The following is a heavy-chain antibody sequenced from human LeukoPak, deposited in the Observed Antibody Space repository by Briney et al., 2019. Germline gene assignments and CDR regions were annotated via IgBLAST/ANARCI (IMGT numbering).Heavy chain of an antibody. CDR2: IYYSGST. V-gene: IGHV4-39*07. CDR1: GGSISSSTYY. Sequence: SETLSLTCTVSGGSISSSTYYWGWIRQPPGKGLEWIGSIYYSGSTYYNPSLKSRVTISVDTSKNQFSLKLSSVTAADTAVYYCASYYYDSSGYPPGHRGQGTLVTVSS. CDR3: ASYYYDSSGYPPGH. D-gene: IGHD3-22*01. J-gene: IGHJ1*01.